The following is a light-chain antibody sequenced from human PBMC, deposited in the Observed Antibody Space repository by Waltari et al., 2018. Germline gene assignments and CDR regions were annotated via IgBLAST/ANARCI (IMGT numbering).Light chain of an antibody. CDR3: QKYNSAPQFT. J-gene: IGKJ3*01. Sequence: DIQMTQSPSSLSASVGDRVTITCRASQGISNYLAWYQQKPGKVPKLLIYAASTLQSGVPSRVSGSGSGTDFTLTISSLQPEDVATYYCQKYNSAPQFTFGPGTKVDIK. V-gene: IGKV1-27*01. CDR2: AAS. CDR1: QGISNY.